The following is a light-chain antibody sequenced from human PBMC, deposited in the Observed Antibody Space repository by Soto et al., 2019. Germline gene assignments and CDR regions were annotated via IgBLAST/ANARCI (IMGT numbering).Light chain of an antibody. CDR1: HIVLYTANNKNY. V-gene: IGKV4-1*01. CDR2: WAS. Sequence: IVITQSTDTISVSLLERDTINCKSSHIVLYTANNKNYLAWYQQKPGQPPKLLIYWASTRESGVPDRFSGSGSGTDFTLTISSLQAEDVAVYYCQKYCSTPWKFGKGTKVDIK. CDR3: QKYCSTPWK. J-gene: IGKJ1*01.